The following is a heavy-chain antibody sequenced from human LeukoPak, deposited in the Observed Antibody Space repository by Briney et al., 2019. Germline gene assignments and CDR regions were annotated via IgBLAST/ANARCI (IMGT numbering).Heavy chain of an antibody. V-gene: IGHV4-34*01. Sequence: KASETLSLICAVYGGSFSGYYWSWIRQPPGKGLEWIGEINHSGSTNYNPSLKSRVTISVDKSNKQFSLKLRSVTAADTAVYYCAYNGWYSLDYWGQGTLVTVSS. CDR3: AYNGWYSLDY. CDR2: INHSGST. J-gene: IGHJ4*02. D-gene: IGHD6-19*01. CDR1: GGSFSGYY.